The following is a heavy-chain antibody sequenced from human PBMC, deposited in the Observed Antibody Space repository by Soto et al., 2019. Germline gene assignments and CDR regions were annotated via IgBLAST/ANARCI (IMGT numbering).Heavy chain of an antibody. CDR2: IYYSGST. J-gene: IGHJ4*02. CDR1: GGSISSYY. Sequence: SETLSLTCTVSGGSISSYYWSWIRQPPGKGLEWIGYIYYSGSTNYNPSLKSRVTISVDASKNQFSLKLSSVTAADTAVYYCARRYGASFDYWGQGTLVTVSS. CDR3: ARRYGASFDY. D-gene: IGHD4-17*01. V-gene: IGHV4-59*01.